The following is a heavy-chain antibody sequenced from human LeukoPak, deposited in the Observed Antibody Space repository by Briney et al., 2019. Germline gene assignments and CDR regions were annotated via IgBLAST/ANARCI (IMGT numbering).Heavy chain of an antibody. D-gene: IGHD1-26*01. V-gene: IGHV3-9*01. CDR2: ISWNSGSI. J-gene: IGHJ6*03. Sequence: GGSLRLSCAASGFTFDDYAMHWVRQAPGKGLEWVSGISWNSGSIGYADSVKGRFTISRDNAKNSLYLQMNSLRAEDTALYYCAKGEGYYYYTDVWGKGTTVTISS. CDR1: GFTFDDYA. CDR3: AKGEGYYYYTDV.